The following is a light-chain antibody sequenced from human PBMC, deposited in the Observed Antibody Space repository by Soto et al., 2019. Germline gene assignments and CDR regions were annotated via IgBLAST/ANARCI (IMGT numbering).Light chain of an antibody. CDR2: KVS. V-gene: IGKV2-24*01. CDR1: QIPLRSDGDTY. CDR3: MEATQFPLT. Sequence: DIVMTQTPLSSAVTLGQPASISCRSSQIPLRSDGDTYLSWLQQRPGQPPRLLIYKVSLRLPGVPDRFSGSGAGTVFTLRISRVEAEDVGVYYCMEATQFPLTFGGGTKVDIK. J-gene: IGKJ4*01.